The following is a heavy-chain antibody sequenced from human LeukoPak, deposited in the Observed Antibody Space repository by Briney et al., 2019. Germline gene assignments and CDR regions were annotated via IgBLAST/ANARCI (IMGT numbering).Heavy chain of an antibody. Sequence: GRSLRLSCAASGFTFSSYGMHWVRQAPGKGLEWVAVISYDGSNKYYADSVKGRFTISRDNSKNTLYLQMNSLRAEDTAVYYCAKDLLSIAVASYGMDVWGQGTTVTVSS. V-gene: IGHV3-30*18. D-gene: IGHD6-19*01. J-gene: IGHJ6*02. CDR2: ISYDGSNK. CDR3: AKDLLSIAVASYGMDV. CDR1: GFTFSSYG.